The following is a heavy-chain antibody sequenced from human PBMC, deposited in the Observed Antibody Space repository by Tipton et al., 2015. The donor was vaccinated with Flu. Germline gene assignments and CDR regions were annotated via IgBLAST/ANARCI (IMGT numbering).Heavy chain of an antibody. CDR1: GFTFSSYW. J-gene: IGHJ6*03. D-gene: IGHD5-18*01. CDR3: ARDRQLWDLYYYYYMDV. CDR2: IKQDGSEK. V-gene: IGHV3-7*01. Sequence: SLRLSCAASGFTFSSYWMSWVRQAPGKGLEWVANIKQDGSEKYYVDSVKGRFTISRDNAKNSLYLQMNSLRAEDTAVYYCARDRQLWDLYYYYYMDVWGKGTTVTVSS.